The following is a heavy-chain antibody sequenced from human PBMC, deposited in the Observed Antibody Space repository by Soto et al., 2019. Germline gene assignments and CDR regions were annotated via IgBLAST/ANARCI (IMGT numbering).Heavy chain of an antibody. Sequence: QVQLVQSGAEVKKPGSSVKVSCKASGGTFSSYAISWVRQAPGQGLEWMGGIIPIFGTANYAQKFQGRVTITADESTSTAYMELSSLRSEDTAMYYCARSQGSYYYDSSGYRSWFDPWGQGTLVTVSS. V-gene: IGHV1-69*01. J-gene: IGHJ5*02. CDR2: IIPIFGTA. CDR1: GGTFSSYA. D-gene: IGHD3-22*01. CDR3: ARSQGSYYYDSSGYRSWFDP.